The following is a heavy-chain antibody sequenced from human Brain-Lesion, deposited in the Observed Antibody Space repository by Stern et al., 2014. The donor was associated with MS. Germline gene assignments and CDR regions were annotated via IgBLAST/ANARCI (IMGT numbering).Heavy chain of an antibody. J-gene: IGHJ6*02. Sequence: MQLVESGPGLVKPSQTLSLSCTVSGGSISSGGYYWSWIRQPAGKGLEWIGGIFKSGRTSYNPSLKSRVTISIDTSKNQFSRRLNSMTAADTAVYYCARGRVVPGFQYYATDVWGQGTTVIVSS. D-gene: IGHD2-2*01. CDR2: IFKSGRT. CDR1: GGSISSGGYY. V-gene: IGHV4-61*02. CDR3: ARGRVVPGFQYYATDV.